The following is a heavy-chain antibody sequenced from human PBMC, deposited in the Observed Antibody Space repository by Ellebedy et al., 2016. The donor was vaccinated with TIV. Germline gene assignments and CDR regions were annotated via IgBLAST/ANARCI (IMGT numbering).Heavy chain of an antibody. CDR3: ARACVGDCSYGMDV. J-gene: IGHJ6*02. CDR1: GYTFTSYY. D-gene: IGHD2-21*02. CDR2: IDPSGGRT. V-gene: IGHV1-46*01. Sequence: ASVKVSCKASGYTFTSYYLHWARQAPGQGPEWMGIIDPSGGRTTNAQKFQGRVTMTRDTSTSTVSLELSSLRSEDTAVYYCARACVGDCSYGMDVWGQGTTVTVSS.